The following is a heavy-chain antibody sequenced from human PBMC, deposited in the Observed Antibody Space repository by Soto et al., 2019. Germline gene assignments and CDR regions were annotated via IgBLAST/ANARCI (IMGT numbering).Heavy chain of an antibody. CDR3: ARGFYHLAYYFDY. Sequence: ASVQVSCKASGGTFSSYAISWVRQAPGQGLEWMGGIIPIFGTANYAQKFQGRVTITADKSTSTAYMELSSLRSEDTAVYYCARGFYHLAYYFDYWGQGTLVTVSS. V-gene: IGHV1-69*06. CDR2: IIPIFGTA. CDR1: GGTFSSYA. J-gene: IGHJ4*02.